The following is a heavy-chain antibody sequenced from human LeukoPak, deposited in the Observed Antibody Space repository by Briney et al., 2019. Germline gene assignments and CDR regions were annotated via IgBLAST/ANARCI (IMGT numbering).Heavy chain of an antibody. J-gene: IGHJ4*02. D-gene: IGHD2-15*01. CDR1: GGSISSYY. V-gene: IGHV4-59*01. Sequence: PSETLSLTCTVSGGSISSYYWSWIRQPPGKGLEWIGYIYYSGSTNYNPSLKSRVTISVDTSKNQFSLKLSSVTAADTAVYYCASYCSGGSCLDYWGQGTLVTVSS. CDR2: IYYSGST. CDR3: ASYCSGGSCLDY.